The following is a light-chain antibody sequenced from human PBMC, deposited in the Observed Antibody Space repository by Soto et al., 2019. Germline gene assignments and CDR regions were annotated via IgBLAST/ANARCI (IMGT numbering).Light chain of an antibody. Sequence: EIVMTQSPGTLSVSPGERATLSWRASQSLSSNLAWYQQKPGQAPRLLIYDASNRATGIPARFSGSGSGTDFTLTISSLEPEDFAVYYCQQRSNWPPITFGQGTRLEIK. J-gene: IGKJ5*01. CDR1: QSLSSN. CDR2: DAS. V-gene: IGKV3-11*01. CDR3: QQRSNWPPIT.